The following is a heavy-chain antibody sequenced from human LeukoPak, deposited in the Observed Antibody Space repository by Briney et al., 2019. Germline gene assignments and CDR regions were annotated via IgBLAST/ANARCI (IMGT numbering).Heavy chain of an antibody. D-gene: IGHD2-2*01. CDR3: ARLGPINSSWQLTYYFDY. J-gene: IGHJ4*02. Sequence: PSETLSLTCTVSGGSISSSSYYWGWIRQPPGTGLEWIGSIYYSGSTYYNPSLKSRVTISVDTSKNQFSLKLSSVTAADTAVYYCARLGPINSSWQLTYYFDYWGQGTLVTVSS. V-gene: IGHV4-39*01. CDR1: GGSISSSSYY. CDR2: IYYSGST.